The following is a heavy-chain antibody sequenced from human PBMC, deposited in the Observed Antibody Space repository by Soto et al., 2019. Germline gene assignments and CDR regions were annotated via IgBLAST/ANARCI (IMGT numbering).Heavy chain of an antibody. CDR1: GFTFDDYA. V-gene: IGHV3-9*01. CDR2: ISWNSGSI. CDR3: AKDTGEGRTVLPSNDYVWGHSESFDY. J-gene: IGHJ4*02. D-gene: IGHD3-16*01. Sequence: EVQLVESGGGLVQPGRCLRLSCAASGFTFDDYAMHWVRQAPGKGLEWVSGISWNSGSIGYADSVKGRITISRDNAKESLCRQKNCLRAEDTALFYCAKDTGEGRTVLPSNDYVWGHSESFDYWGPGTLVTVFS.